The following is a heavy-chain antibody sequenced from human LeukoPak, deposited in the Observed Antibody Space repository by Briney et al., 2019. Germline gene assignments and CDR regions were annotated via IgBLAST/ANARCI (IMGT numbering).Heavy chain of an antibody. CDR3: ARSQIRTDSSGYYYRSAFDI. V-gene: IGHV1-3*03. CDR1: GYTFTRYA. J-gene: IGHJ3*02. D-gene: IGHD3-22*01. Sequence: ASVKVSCKVSGYTFTRYAMHWVRQAPGQRLEWMGWINVGIGHTKYSQEFQDRLTITRDTSASTAYMELSSLRSEDMAVYYCARSQIRTDSSGYYYRSAFDIWGQGTMVTVSS. CDR2: INVGIGHT.